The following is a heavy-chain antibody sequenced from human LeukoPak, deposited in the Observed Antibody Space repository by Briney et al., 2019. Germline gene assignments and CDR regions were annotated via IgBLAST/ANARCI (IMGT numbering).Heavy chain of an antibody. Sequence: PGGSLRLSCAASGFTVSSNDMSWVRQAPGGGLEWVSLIYSGGSAYYADSVKGRFTISRDNSKNTLYLQMNSLRVEDTAVYYCARNREISTRDFEYWGQGTLVTVSS. CDR1: GFTVSSND. CDR2: IYSGGSA. D-gene: IGHD1-14*01. J-gene: IGHJ4*02. V-gene: IGHV3-53*01. CDR3: ARNREISTRDFEY.